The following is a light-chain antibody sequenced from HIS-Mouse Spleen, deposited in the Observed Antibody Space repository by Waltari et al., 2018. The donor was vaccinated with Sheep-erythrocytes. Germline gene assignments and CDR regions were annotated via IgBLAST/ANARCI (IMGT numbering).Light chain of an antibody. J-gene: IGLJ2*01. Sequence: QSALTQPASVSGSPGQSITISCTGTSSDVGSYNLVSWYQQHPGKAPKLMIYEGSKRTSGVSNSFAGSKSGNTASLTISGLQAEDEADYYCCSYAGSSTFHVVFGGWTKLTVL. CDR1: SSDVGSYNL. CDR3: CSYAGSSTFHVV. CDR2: EGS. V-gene: IGLV2-23*03.